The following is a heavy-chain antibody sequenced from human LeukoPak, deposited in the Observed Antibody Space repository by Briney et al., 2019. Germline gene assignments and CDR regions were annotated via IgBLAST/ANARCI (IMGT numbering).Heavy chain of an antibody. V-gene: IGHV3-48*03. J-gene: IGHJ4*02. CDR3: ARDMEQLLWFGELLFHLPDY. D-gene: IGHD3-10*01. CDR1: GFTFSSYE. Sequence: PGGSLRLSCAASGFTFSSYEMNWVRQAPGKGLEWVSYISSSGSTIYYADSVKGRFTISRDNSKNTLYLQMNSLRAEDTAVYYCARDMEQLLWFGELLFHLPDYWGQGTLVTVSS. CDR2: ISSSGSTI.